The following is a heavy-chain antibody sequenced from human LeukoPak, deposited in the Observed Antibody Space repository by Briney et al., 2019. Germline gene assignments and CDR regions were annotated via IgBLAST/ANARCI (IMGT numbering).Heavy chain of an antibody. CDR1: GGSISSYY. D-gene: IGHD3-22*01. V-gene: IGHV4-4*07. J-gene: IGHJ5*02. Sequence: SETLSLTCTVSGGSISSYYWSWVRQPAGKGLEWIGRIYTSGNTNYNPSLKGRVTISVNTSKNQFSLKLSSVTAADTAVYYCARRRRQTYYYDSSGYNWFDPWGQGTLVTVSS. CDR2: IYTSGNT. CDR3: ARRRRQTYYYDSSGYNWFDP.